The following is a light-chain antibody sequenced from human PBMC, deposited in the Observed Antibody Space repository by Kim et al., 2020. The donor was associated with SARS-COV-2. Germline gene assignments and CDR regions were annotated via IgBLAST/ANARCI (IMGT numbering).Light chain of an antibody. V-gene: IGKV1-5*03. Sequence: DIQMTQSPSTLSASVGDRVTITCRASQSISSWLAWYQQKPGKAPKLLIYKASSLESGVPSRFSGSGSGTEFTLTISSLQPDDFATYYCQQYNSYPRLTFGGGTKVDIK. CDR1: QSISSW. J-gene: IGKJ4*01. CDR3: QQYNSYPRLT. CDR2: KAS.